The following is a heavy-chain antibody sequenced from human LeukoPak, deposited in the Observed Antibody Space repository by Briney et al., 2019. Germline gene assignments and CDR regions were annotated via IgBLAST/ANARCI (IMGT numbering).Heavy chain of an antibody. J-gene: IGHJ3*02. CDR3: ASEKNDAFDI. V-gene: IGHV3-21*01. CDR1: GFTFSSHS. CDR2: ISSSSSYI. Sequence: PGGSLRLSCAASGFTFSSHSMNWVRQAPGKGLEWVSSISSSSSYIYYADSVKGRFTISRDNAKNSLYLQMSSLRAEDTAVYYCASEKNDAFDIWGQGTMVTVSS.